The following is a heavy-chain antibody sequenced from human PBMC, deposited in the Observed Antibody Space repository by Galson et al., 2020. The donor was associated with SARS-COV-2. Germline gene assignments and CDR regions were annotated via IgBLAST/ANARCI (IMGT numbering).Heavy chain of an antibody. CDR3: ARLGRGYSGVGRGDI. CDR1: AGSISSYY. Sequence: SETLSLTCTVSAGSISSYYWSWIRQPPGKGLEWIGYIYYSGSTNYNPSLKSRVTISVDTSKNQFSLKLSSVTAADTAVYYCARLGRGYSGVGRGDIWGQGTMVTVSS. D-gene: IGHD5-12*01. J-gene: IGHJ3*02. V-gene: IGHV4-59*01. CDR2: IYYSGST.